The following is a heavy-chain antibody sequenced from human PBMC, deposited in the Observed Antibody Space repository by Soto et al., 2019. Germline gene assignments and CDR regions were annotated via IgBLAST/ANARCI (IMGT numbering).Heavy chain of an antibody. D-gene: IGHD6-19*01. CDR2: INGGNGNT. CDR3: ARVGYSSGWSDFDY. J-gene: IGHJ4*02. CDR1: GYIFTTYA. V-gene: IGHV1-3*01. Sequence: GASVKVSCKASGYIFTTYAMHWVRQAPGQRLEWMGWINGGNGNTKYSQKFQGRVTLTRDTSASTAYMELSRLKSEDTAVYYCARVGYSSGWSDFDYWGQGTLVTVSS.